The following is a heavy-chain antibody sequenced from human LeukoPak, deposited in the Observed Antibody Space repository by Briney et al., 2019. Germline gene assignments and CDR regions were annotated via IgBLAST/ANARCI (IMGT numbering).Heavy chain of an antibody. CDR1: SFTFSSYW. D-gene: IGHD2-8*01. Sequence: PGGSLRLSCAASSFTFSSYWMHWVRQAPGKGLVWVSRINSDASSTSYADSGKGRFTISRDNAKNTLYLQMNSLRAEDTAVYYCARVQGHPPNGLDVWGQGTMVTVSS. V-gene: IGHV3-74*01. J-gene: IGHJ3*01. CDR3: ARVQGHPPNGLDV. CDR2: INSDASST.